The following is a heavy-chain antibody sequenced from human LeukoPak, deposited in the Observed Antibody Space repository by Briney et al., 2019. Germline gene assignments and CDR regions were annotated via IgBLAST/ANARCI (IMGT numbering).Heavy chain of an antibody. D-gene: IGHD5-12*01. CDR1: GGYIHTTHW. Sequence: SGTLSLTCAVSGGYIHTTHWWGWVRQPPGKGMEWIGEIYHNGNTNYNPSLKSRLTISVDKSKNQFSLNLSSVTAADTAVYYCARGPSVAAHLDYWGQGTLVTVTS. V-gene: IGHV4-4*02. CDR2: IYHNGNT. CDR3: ARGPSVAAHLDY. J-gene: IGHJ4*02.